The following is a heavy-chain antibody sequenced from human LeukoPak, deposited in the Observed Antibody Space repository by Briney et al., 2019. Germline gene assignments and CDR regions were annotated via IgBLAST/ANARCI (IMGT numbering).Heavy chain of an antibody. J-gene: IGHJ4*02. D-gene: IGHD1-14*01. CDR1: GFPFETNA. CDR2: IYSGGST. CDR3: ARDRPELGLDY. Sequence: AGGSLRLSCATSGFPFETNAMSWVRQAPGKGLEWVSVIYSGGSTYYADSVKGRFTISRDNSKNTLYLQMNSLRAEDTAVYYCARDRPELGLDYWGQGTLVTVSS. V-gene: IGHV3-66*02.